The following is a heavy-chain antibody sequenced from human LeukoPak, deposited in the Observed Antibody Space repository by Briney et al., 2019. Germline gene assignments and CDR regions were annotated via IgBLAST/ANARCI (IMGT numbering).Heavy chain of an antibody. Sequence: AGGSLRLSCAASGFTFSGSAMHWVRQASGKGLEWVGRIRSKANSYATAYAASVKGRFTISRDDSKNTAYLQMNSLKTEDTAVYYCTGGIAAAGTGVYYYGMDVWGQGTTVTVSS. J-gene: IGHJ6*02. CDR2: IRSKANSYAT. CDR1: GFTFSGSA. D-gene: IGHD6-13*01. CDR3: TGGIAAAGTGVYYYGMDV. V-gene: IGHV3-73*01.